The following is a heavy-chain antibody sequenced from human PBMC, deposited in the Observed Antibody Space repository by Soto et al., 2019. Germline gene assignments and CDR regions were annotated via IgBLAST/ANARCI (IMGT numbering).Heavy chain of an antibody. CDR2: IYYSGST. D-gene: IGHD6-19*01. J-gene: IGHJ4*02. CDR3: AIIAVATNFDS. CDR1: GSSITNYY. V-gene: IGHV4-59*08. Sequence: QVQLQESGLGLVKPSETLSLTCTVSGSSITNYYWSWIRQPPGKGLEWIGYIYYSGSTNYNPSLKSRVTMSVDTSKNQFSLKLTSVTAADTAVYYCAIIAVATNFDSWGQGTLVTVSS.